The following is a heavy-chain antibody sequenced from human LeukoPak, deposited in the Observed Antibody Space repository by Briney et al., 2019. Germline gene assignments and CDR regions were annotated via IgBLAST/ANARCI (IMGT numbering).Heavy chain of an antibody. CDR2: IYYSGST. V-gene: IGHV4-59*01. CDR3: ARAVTSSPWRNWFDP. CDR1: GDSITYYF. D-gene: IGHD1-1*01. Sequence: PSETLSLTCSFPGDSITYYFWSWIRQPPGKGLEWIGYIYYSGSTNYNPSLKSRVTISVDTSKNQFSLKLSSVTAADTAVYYCARAVTSSPWRNWFDPWGQGTLVTVSS. J-gene: IGHJ5*02.